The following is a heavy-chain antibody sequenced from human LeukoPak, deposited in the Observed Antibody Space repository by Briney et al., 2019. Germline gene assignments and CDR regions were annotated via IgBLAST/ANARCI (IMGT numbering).Heavy chain of an antibody. J-gene: IGHJ4*02. Sequence: SVKVSCKASGGTFSSYAISWVRQAPGQGLEWMGGIIPIFGTANYAQKFQGRVTITADESTSTAYMELSSLRSEDTAVYHCARETLVVPAAISYFDYWGQGTLVTVSS. CDR1: GGTFSSYA. CDR3: ARETLVVPAAISYFDY. CDR2: IIPIFGTA. D-gene: IGHD2-2*01. V-gene: IGHV1-69*13.